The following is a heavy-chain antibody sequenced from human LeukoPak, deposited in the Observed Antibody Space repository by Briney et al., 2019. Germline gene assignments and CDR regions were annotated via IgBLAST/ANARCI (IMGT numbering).Heavy chain of an antibody. CDR3: KTVQTTSDY. J-gene: IGHJ4*02. D-gene: IGHD1-1*01. CDR1: GFTFSTYT. CDR2: ISYDGSNK. V-gene: IGHV3-30-3*01. Sequence: GGSLRLSCAASGFTFSTYTLHWVRQAPGKGLQWVAVISYDGSNKYYADSVKGRFTISRDNSKNTLYLQMNSLRAEDTAVYYCKTVQTTSDYWGQETLVTVSS.